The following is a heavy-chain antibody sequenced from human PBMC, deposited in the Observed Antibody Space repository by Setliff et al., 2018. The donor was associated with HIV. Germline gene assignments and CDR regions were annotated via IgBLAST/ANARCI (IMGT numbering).Heavy chain of an antibody. V-gene: IGHV3-74*01. CDR3: VRDITTCWDV. CDR1: GFTFSTSE. Sequence: GGSLRLSCAASGFTFSTSEMHWVRQAPGKGLVWVSRFDGDGSGTSYADSVQGRFTISRDNAKNTLYLQMNSLRAEDTAVYYCVRDITTCWDVWGQGTTVTVSS. D-gene: IGHD4-4*01. J-gene: IGHJ6*02. CDR2: FDGDGSGT.